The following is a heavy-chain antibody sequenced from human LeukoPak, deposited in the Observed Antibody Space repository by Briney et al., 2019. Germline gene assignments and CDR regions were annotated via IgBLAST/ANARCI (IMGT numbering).Heavy chain of an antibody. CDR2: IIPIFGTA. J-gene: IGHJ3*02. CDR1: GGTFSSYA. CDR3: ARAERYCSGGSCLPDDAFAI. V-gene: IGHV1-69*13. Sequence: SVKVSCKASGGTFSSYAISWVRQAPGQGLEWMGGIIPIFGTANYAQKFQGRVTITADESTSTAYMELSSLRSGDTAVYYCARAERYCSGGSCLPDDAFAIWGQGTMVTFSS. D-gene: IGHD2-15*01.